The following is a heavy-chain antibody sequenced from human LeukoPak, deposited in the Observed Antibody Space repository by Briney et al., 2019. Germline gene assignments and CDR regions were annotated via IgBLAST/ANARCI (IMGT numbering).Heavy chain of an antibody. CDR1: GFTFSSYA. J-gene: IGHJ2*01. D-gene: IGHD2-21*02. V-gene: IGHV3-23*01. Sequence: TGGSLRLSCAASGFTFSSYAMSWVRQAPGKGLEWVSTISGSGGSTDYADSVKGRFTLSRDNPKNTLFLQVNSLRADDTAVYYCAKFHSPGRVTHFYWYFDLWGRGTLVTVSS. CDR3: AKFHSPGRVTHFYWYFDL. CDR2: ISGSGGST.